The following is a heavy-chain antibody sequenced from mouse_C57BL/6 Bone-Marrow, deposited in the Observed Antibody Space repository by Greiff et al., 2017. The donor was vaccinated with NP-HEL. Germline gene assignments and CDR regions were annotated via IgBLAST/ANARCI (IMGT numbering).Heavy chain of an antibody. CDR1: GYTFTSYW. D-gene: IGHD2-10*01. V-gene: IGHV1-69*01. Sequence: QVQLQQPGAELVMPGASVKLSCKASGYTFTSYWMHWVKQRPGQGLEWIGEIDPSDSYTNYNQKFKGKSTLTVDKSSSTAYMQLSSLTSEDSAVYYCAREQAYYQAWFAYWGQGTLVTVSA. CDR3: AREQAYYQAWFAY. J-gene: IGHJ3*01. CDR2: IDPSDSYT.